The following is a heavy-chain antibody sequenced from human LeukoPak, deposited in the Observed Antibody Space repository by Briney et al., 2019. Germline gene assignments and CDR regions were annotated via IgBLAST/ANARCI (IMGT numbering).Heavy chain of an antibody. D-gene: IGHD6-19*01. V-gene: IGHV4-4*02. Sequence: SETLSLTCAVSGDSMSGTNWWSWVRQSPGKGLEWIGEIYHDGSTNYNPSLKSRVTISVDTSKNQFSLKLSPVTAADTAVYYCARSSSSGWGFRFDPWGQGTLVTVSS. CDR3: ARSSSSGWGFRFDP. CDR1: GDSMSGTNW. J-gene: IGHJ5*02. CDR2: IYHDGST.